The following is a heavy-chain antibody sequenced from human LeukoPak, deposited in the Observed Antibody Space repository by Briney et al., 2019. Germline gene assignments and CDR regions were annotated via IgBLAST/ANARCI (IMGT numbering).Heavy chain of an antibody. V-gene: IGHV1-2*02. CDR2: INPNSGGT. J-gene: IGHJ5*02. CDR3: ATAPHYCGGDCYMNWFDP. CDR1: GYTFTGYY. D-gene: IGHD2-21*02. Sequence: ASVKVSCKASGYTFTGYYMHWVRQAPGQGLEWMGWINPNSGGTNYAQKFQGRVTMTRDTSISTAYMELSRLRSEDTAVYYCATAPHYCGGDCYMNWFDPWGQGTLVTVSS.